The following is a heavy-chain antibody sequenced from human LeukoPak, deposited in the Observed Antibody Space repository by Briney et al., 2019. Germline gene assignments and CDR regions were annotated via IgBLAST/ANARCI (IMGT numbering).Heavy chain of an antibody. CDR3: AKGVHYYDSSAFDY. Sequence: GGSLRLSCAASGFTFSSYAMSWVRQAPGKGLEWVSAISGSGGSTYYADSVKGRFTISRDNSKNTLYLQMNSLRAEDTAVYYCAKGVHYYDSSAFDYWGQGTLVTVSP. V-gene: IGHV3-23*01. CDR1: GFTFSSYA. CDR2: ISGSGGST. J-gene: IGHJ4*02. D-gene: IGHD3-22*01.